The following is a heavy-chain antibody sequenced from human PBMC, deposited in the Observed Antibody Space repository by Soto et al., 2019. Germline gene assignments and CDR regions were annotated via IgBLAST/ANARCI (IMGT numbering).Heavy chain of an antibody. V-gene: IGHV3-33*01. D-gene: IGHD4-17*01. CDR2: IWYDGSNK. CDR3: ARDMWDYGDYVY. J-gene: IGHJ4*02. CDR1: GFTFSSYG. Sequence: QVQLVESGGGVVQPGRSLRLSCAASGFTFSSYGMHWVRQAPGKGLEWVAVIWYDGSNKYYADSVKGRFTISRDNSKNTLYLQMNSLRAEDTAVYYCARDMWDYGDYVYWGQGTLVTVSS.